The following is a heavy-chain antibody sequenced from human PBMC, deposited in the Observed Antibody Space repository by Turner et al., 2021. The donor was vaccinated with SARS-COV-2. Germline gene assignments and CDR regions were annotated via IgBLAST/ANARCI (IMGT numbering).Heavy chain of an antibody. V-gene: IGHV1-69*02. CDR2: IIPILGIA. D-gene: IGHD6-13*01. Sequence: QVQLVQSGAEVKKPWSSVKVSCKASGGTFSSYTINWVRQAPGQGLEWMGRIIPILGIANYAQKFQGRVTITADKSTSTAYMELSSLRSEDTAVYYCAGWGAAAFSWEVYFDYWGQGTLVTVSS. J-gene: IGHJ4*02. CDR3: AGWGAAAFSWEVYFDY. CDR1: GGTFSSYT.